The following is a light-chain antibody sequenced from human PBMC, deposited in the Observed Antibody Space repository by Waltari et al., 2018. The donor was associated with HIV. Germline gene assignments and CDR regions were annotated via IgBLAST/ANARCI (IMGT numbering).Light chain of an antibody. CDR1: ALPIQN. CDR3: QSADTSGSVV. V-gene: IGLV3-25*03. CDR2: EDT. Sequence: SYELTQPPSVSVSPGQTARITCSGDALPIQNTYWYQQKQGQAPVLVIFEDTERPSGIPERFSGSTSGTTVTLIISGVQAEDEADYFCQSADTSGSVVFGGGTRVTVL. J-gene: IGLJ1*01.